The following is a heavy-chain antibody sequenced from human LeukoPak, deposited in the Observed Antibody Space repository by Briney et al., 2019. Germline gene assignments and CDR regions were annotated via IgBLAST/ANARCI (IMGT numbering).Heavy chain of an antibody. Sequence: PGGSLRLSCAASGFTFTNYAMTWVRQAPGKGLEWIGEMSPSGSSNYNPSLKSRVTISVDTSRNRFFLKLSSVTDADTAVYYCARGRQDVNMIVVVMAGVSYYLDVWSKGTTVTVS. V-gene: IGHV4-34*08. CDR3: ARGRQDVNMIVVVMAGVSYYLDV. J-gene: IGHJ6*03. CDR2: MSPSGSS. CDR1: GFTFTNYA. D-gene: IGHD3-22*01.